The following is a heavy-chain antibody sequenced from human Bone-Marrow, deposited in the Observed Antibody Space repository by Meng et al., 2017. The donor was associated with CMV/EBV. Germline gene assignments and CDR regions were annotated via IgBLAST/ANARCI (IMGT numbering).Heavy chain of an antibody. CDR3: ARDWQYAHYPGVFDY. J-gene: IGHJ4*02. Sequence: GESLKISCAASGFTFSSYEMNWVRQAPGKGLEWISYIGTSGYTIYYADSVQGRFTMSRDNAKNSVYLQMDSLGVEDTAVYYRARDWQYAHYPGVFDYWGQGVLVTVSS. CDR1: GFTFSSYE. D-gene: IGHD2-2*01. V-gene: IGHV3-48*03. CDR2: IGTSGYTI.